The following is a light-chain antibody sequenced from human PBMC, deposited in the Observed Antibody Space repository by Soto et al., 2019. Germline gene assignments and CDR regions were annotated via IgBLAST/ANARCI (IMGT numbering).Light chain of an antibody. CDR3: SSYVGSDVFV. V-gene: IGLV2-8*01. CDR2: EVT. CDR1: RRDVGGYNY. Sequence: QSVLTQPPSASGSPGQSVRISCTGTRRDVGGYNYVAWYQQHPGKAPKLMIYEVTKLPSGVPDRFSGSKSGNTAFLTVSGLQPGDEADYYCSSYVGSDVFVFGTGTKLTVL. J-gene: IGLJ1*01.